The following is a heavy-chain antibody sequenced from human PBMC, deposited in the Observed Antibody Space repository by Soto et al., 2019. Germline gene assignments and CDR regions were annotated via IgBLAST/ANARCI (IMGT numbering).Heavy chain of an antibody. CDR1: GFTFSSYS. J-gene: IGHJ4*02. CDR2: ISSSSSYI. V-gene: IGHV3-21*01. D-gene: IGHD3-9*01. Sequence: EVQLVESGGGPVKPGGSLRLSCAASGFTFSSYSMNWVRQAPGKGLEWVSSISSSSSYIYYADSVKGRFTISRDNAKNSLYLQMNSLRAEDTAVYYCARDDILTGYYFDYWGQGTLVTVSS. CDR3: ARDDILTGYYFDY.